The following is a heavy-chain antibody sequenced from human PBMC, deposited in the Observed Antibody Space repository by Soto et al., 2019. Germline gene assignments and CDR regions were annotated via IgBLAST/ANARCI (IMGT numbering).Heavy chain of an antibody. J-gene: IGHJ6*02. CDR2: IWYDGSNK. V-gene: IGHV3-33*08. D-gene: IGHD2-15*01. CDR3: ARADCTGAYCYSWPFNYGVDV. CDR1: GFTFNTYG. Sequence: GGSLRLSCTTSGFTFNTYGMHWVRQAPGKGLEWVAIIWYDGSNKYYADSVKGRFTISRDNSRNTLYLQMNSLRAEDTALYYCARADCTGAYCYSWPFNYGVDVWGQGTAVTVSS.